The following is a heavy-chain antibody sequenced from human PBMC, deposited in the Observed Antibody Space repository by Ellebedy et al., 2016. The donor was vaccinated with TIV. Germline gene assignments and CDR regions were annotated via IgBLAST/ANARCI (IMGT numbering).Heavy chain of an antibody. CDR1: GFTFSSYS. D-gene: IGHD3-22*01. J-gene: IGHJ4*02. CDR3: ARDAMIWIFDS. Sequence: GESLKISCAASGFTFSSYSMNWVRPAPGKGLEWVSYIGNSDTKYYADSVRGRFTISRDKAKKSVYLQMNSLRVEDTGVYYCARDAMIWIFDSWGQGTLVTVSS. V-gene: IGHV3-48*01. CDR2: IGNSDTK.